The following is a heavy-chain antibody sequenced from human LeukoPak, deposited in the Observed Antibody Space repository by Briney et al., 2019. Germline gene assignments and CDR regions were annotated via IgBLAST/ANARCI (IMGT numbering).Heavy chain of an antibody. CDR3: ARDVKDTIFGVVIVSWFDP. Sequence: ASVKVSCKVSGYTLTELSMHWVRQAPGKGLEWMGGFDPEDGETIYAQKFQGRVTMTEDTSTDTAYMELSSLRSEDTAVYYCARDVKDTIFGVVIVSWFDPWGQGTLVTVSS. CDR2: FDPEDGET. V-gene: IGHV1-24*01. CDR1: GYTLTELS. J-gene: IGHJ5*02. D-gene: IGHD3-3*01.